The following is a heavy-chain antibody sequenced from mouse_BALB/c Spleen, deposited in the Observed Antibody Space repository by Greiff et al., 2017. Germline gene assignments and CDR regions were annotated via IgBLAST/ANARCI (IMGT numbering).Heavy chain of an antibody. Sequence: VMLVESGPGLVQPSQSLSITCTVSGFSLTSYGVHWVRQSPGKGLEWLGVIWSGGSTDYNAAFISRLSISKDNSKSQVFFKMNSLQANDTAIYYCARNSGLRQGFAYWGQGTLVTVSA. V-gene: IGHV2-2*02. D-gene: IGHD2-4*01. CDR1: GFSLTSYG. CDR2: IWSGGST. CDR3: ARNSGLRQGFAY. J-gene: IGHJ3*01.